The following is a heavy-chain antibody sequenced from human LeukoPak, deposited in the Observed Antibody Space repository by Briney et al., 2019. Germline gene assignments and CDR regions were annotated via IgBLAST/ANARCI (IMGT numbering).Heavy chain of an antibody. D-gene: IGHD3-22*01. CDR1: GFTFSSYS. CDR2: ISSSSSYI. J-gene: IGHJ4*02. V-gene: IGHV3-21*01. Sequence: PGGSLRLSCAASGFTFSSYSMNWVRQAPGKGLEWVSSISSSSSYIFYADLVKGRFTISRDNAKNSLYLQMNSLRAEDTAVYYCARDRPDYYDSSGYYRGELDYWGQGTLVTVSS. CDR3: ARDRPDYYDSSGYYRGELDY.